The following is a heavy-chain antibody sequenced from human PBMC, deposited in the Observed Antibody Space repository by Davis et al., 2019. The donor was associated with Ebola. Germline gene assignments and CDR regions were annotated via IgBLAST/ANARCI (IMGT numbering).Heavy chain of an antibody. Sequence: PGGSLRLSCSASGFTFSSYWMHWVRQAPGKGLVWVSGISGRGGTTYYADSVKGRFTISRDNSKNTLYLQMNSLRAEDTAVYYCASVRVVLAANWFDPWGQGTLVTVSS. V-gene: IGHV3-23*01. J-gene: IGHJ5*02. CDR1: GFTFSSYW. CDR2: ISGRGGTT. CDR3: ASVRVVLAANWFDP. D-gene: IGHD2-2*01.